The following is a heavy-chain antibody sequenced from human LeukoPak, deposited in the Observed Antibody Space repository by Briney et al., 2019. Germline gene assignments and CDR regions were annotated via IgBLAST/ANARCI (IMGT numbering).Heavy chain of an antibody. Sequence: PGGSLRLSCAASGFTFSSYAMSWVRQAPGEGLEWVSTISGSGDTTYYADSVKGRFTISKDNSKNTLYLQLNSLRVEDTAVYFCAKADTPLPLRGPYFDYWGQGTLVTVSS. V-gene: IGHV3-23*01. CDR2: ISGSGDTT. D-gene: IGHD3-16*01. CDR1: GFTFSSYA. CDR3: AKADTPLPLRGPYFDY. J-gene: IGHJ4*02.